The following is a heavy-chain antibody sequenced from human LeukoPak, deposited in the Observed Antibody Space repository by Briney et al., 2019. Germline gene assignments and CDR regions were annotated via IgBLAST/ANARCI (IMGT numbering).Heavy chain of an antibody. Sequence: AAVKVSCKASGGTFSSYAISWVRQAPVQGLEWMGGIIPIFGTANYAQKFQGRVTITADKSTSTAYMELSSLRSEDTAVYYCARGASSSWFDPWGQGTLVTVSS. D-gene: IGHD6-13*01. V-gene: IGHV1-69*06. CDR2: IIPIFGTA. CDR3: ARGASSSWFDP. J-gene: IGHJ5*02. CDR1: GGTFSSYA.